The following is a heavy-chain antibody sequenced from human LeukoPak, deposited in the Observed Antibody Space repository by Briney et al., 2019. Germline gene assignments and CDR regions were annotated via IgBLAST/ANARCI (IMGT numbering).Heavy chain of an antibody. D-gene: IGHD1-14*01. Sequence: GGSLRLSCAASGFTFSNAWMSWVRQAPGKGLEWVSYISSSSSTIYYADSVKGRFTISRDNAKNSLYLQMNSLRAEDTALYYCAKDRRNDFDYWGQGTLVTVSS. CDR3: AKDRRNDFDY. CDR2: ISSSSSTI. CDR1: GFTFSNAW. J-gene: IGHJ4*02. V-gene: IGHV3-48*04.